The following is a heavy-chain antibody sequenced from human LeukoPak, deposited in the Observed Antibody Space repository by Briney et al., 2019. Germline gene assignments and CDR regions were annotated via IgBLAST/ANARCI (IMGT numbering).Heavy chain of an antibody. CDR1: GGSLSSNNW. J-gene: IGHJ4*02. Sequence: SETLSLTCAVSGGSLSSNNWWSWVRQPPGKGLEWIGEIFHSGSTNYNPSLKSRVTISVDKSKNQFSLKLNSVTAADTAVYYCARAEPRGSVWYPYWGQGTLVTASS. CDR3: ARAEPRGSVWYPY. V-gene: IGHV4-4*02. D-gene: IGHD6-13*01. CDR2: IFHSGST.